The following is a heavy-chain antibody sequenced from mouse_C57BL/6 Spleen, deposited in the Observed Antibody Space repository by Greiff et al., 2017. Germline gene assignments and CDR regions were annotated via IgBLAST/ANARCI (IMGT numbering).Heavy chain of an antibody. CDR2: IDPNSGGT. J-gene: IGHJ2*01. Sequence: QVQLQQPGAELVKPGASVKLSCKASGYTFTSYWMHWVKQRPGRGLEWIGRIDPNSGGTKYNEKFKSKATLTVDKPSSTAYTQLSSLTSEDSAVYYCARWRGPYYDYDLFDYWGQGTTLTVSS. V-gene: IGHV1-72*01. CDR3: ARWRGPYYDYDLFDY. D-gene: IGHD2-4*01. CDR1: GYTFTSYW.